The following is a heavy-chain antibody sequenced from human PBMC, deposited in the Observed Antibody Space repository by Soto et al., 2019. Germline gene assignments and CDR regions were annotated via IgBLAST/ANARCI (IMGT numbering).Heavy chain of an antibody. D-gene: IGHD4-17*01. CDR3: ARHRGDYDQPNSPYYFDY. CDR1: GGSISSYY. CDR2: IYYSGST. Sequence: PSETLSLTCTVSGGSISSYYWSWIRQPPGKGLEWIGYIYYSGSTNYNPSLKSRVTISVDTSKNQFSLKLSSVTAADTAVYYCARHRGDYDQPNSPYYFDYWGQGTLVTVSS. V-gene: IGHV4-59*08. J-gene: IGHJ4*02.